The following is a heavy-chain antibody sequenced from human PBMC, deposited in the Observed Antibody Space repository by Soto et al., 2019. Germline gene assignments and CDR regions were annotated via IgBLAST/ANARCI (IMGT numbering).Heavy chain of an antibody. CDR2: IYYSGST. Sequence: TLSLTCTVSGGSISSGGYYWSWIRQHPGKGLEWIGYIYYSGSTYYNPSLKSRVTISVDTSKNQFSLKLSSVTAADTAVYYCARYLRGAYSGYDSTLLLDYWGQGTLVTVSS. J-gene: IGHJ4*02. D-gene: IGHD5-12*01. V-gene: IGHV4-31*03. CDR3: ARYLRGAYSGYDSTLLLDY. CDR1: GGSISSGGYY.